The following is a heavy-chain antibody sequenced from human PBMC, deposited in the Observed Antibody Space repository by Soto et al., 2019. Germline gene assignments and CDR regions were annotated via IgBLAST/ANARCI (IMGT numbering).Heavy chain of an antibody. J-gene: IGHJ3*01. CDR1: GFIFSDYW. Sequence: GGSLRLSCAASGFIFSDYWMNWVRQAPGKGLEWVANIKEDGSEKYYVDSVKGRFIVSRDNAKNSLYLQMNSLRAEDTAMYYCAKSGSSTWYTWAFDDWGQGTMVTVSS. CDR3: AKSGSSTWYTWAFDD. D-gene: IGHD6-13*01. CDR2: IKEDGSEK. V-gene: IGHV3-7*01.